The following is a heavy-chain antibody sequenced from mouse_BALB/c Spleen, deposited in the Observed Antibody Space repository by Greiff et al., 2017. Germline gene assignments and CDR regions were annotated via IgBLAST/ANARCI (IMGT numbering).Heavy chain of an antibody. CDR1: GYTFTDYN. CDR2: INPNNGGT. D-gene: IGHD1-1*01. V-gene: IGHV1-18*01. CDR3: ARWGPHYYGSSLDY. J-gene: IGHJ2*01. Sequence: VQLQQSGPELVKPGASVKIPCKASGYTFTDYNMDWVKQSHGKSLEWIGDINPNNGGTIYNQKFKGKATLTVDKSSSTAYMELRSLTSEDTAVYYCARWGPHYYGSSLDYWGQGTTLTVSS.